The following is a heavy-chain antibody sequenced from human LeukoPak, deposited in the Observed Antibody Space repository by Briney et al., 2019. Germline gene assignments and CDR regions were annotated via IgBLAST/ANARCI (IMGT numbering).Heavy chain of an antibody. CDR2: KYYSGSA. V-gene: IGHV4-31*03. CDR1: GVSISDGRYY. J-gene: IGHJ3*02. D-gene: IGHD2-2*01. CDR3: ATPYCSGISCLDVFNI. Sequence: SETLSLTCNVSGVSISDGRYYWAWIRQHPGKGLEWIAYKYYSGSAKYNPSLKSRLTISVDTPNNQFSLHLKSVTAADTAMYYCATPYCSGISCLDVFNIWGQGRMVTVSS.